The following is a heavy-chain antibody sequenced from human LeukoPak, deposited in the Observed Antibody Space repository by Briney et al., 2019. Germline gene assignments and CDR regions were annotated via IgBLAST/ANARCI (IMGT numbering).Heavy chain of an antibody. CDR2: ISGSGGST. V-gene: IGHV3-23*01. CDR1: GFTFSSYA. Sequence: GGSLRLSCAASGFTFSSYAMSWVRQAPGKGLEWVSAISGSGGSTYYADSVKGRFTISRDNSKNTLYLQMNSLRAEDTAVYYCVKDSRQWLEPTCFDYWGQGTLVTVSS. J-gene: IGHJ4*02. CDR3: VKDSRQWLEPTCFDY. D-gene: IGHD6-19*01.